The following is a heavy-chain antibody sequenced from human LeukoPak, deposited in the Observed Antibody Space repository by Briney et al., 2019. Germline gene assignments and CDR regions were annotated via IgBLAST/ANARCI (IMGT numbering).Heavy chain of an antibody. J-gene: IGHJ4*02. CDR2: IKSDGSST. CDR3: ARDKGYSSDY. CDR1: GFTFSSYW. V-gene: IGHV3-74*01. D-gene: IGHD2-15*01. Sequence: PGGSLRLSCAASGFTFSSYWMHWVRQAPGKGLVWVSLIKSDGSSTNYADSVKGRFTISRDNAKNTLYLQMNSLRAEDTAAYYCARDKGYSSDYWGQGTLVTVSS.